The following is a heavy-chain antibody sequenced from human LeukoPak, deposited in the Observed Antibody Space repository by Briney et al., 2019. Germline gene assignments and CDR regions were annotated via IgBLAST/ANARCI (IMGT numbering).Heavy chain of an antibody. V-gene: IGHV3-23*01. J-gene: IGHJ4*02. Sequence: GGSLRLSCAASGFTFSNYAMSWVRQAPGKGLEWVSAIVGSGSSTYYADSVKGRFTISRDNSKNTLYLQMNSLRAEDTAVYYCAKDLSTLVRGVITLWGQGALVTVSS. D-gene: IGHD3-10*01. CDR3: AKDLSTLVRGVITL. CDR2: IVGSGSST. CDR1: GFTFSNYA.